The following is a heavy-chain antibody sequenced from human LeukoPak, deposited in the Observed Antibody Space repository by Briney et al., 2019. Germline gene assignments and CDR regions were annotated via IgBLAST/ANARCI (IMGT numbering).Heavy chain of an antibody. V-gene: IGHV3-21*01. J-gene: IGHJ6*02. D-gene: IGHD3-10*01. CDR3: ARAGSPDVLLWFGELLCMDV. Sequence: GGSLRLSCAASGFTFSSYSMNWVRQAPGKGLEWVSSISSSSSYIYYADSVKGRFTISRDNAKNSLYLQMNSLRAEDTAVYYCARAGSPDVLLWFGELLCMDVWGQGTTVTVSS. CDR2: ISSSSSYI. CDR1: GFTFSSYS.